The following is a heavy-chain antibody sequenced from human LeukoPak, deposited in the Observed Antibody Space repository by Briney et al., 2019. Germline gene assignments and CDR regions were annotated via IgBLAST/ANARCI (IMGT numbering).Heavy chain of an antibody. CDR3: ARDMEGATTHGMDV. J-gene: IGHJ6*02. D-gene: IGHD1-26*01. V-gene: IGHV3-23*01. CDR2: ISGSGGST. CDR1: GFTFSSYA. Sequence: PGGSLRLSCAASGFTFSSYAMSWVRQAPGKGLEWVSAISGSGGSTYYAGSVKGRFTISRDNSKNTLYLQMNSLRAEDTAVYYCARDMEGATTHGMDVWGQGTTVTVSS.